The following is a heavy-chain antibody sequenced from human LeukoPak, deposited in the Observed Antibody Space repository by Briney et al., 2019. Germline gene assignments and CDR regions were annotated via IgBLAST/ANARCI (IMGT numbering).Heavy chain of an antibody. V-gene: IGHV3-23*01. CDR1: GFTFSSYA. CDR2: ISGSGGST. J-gene: IGHJ4*02. Sequence: PGGSLRLSCAASGFTFSSYALSWVRQAPGKGLEWVSAISGSGGSTYYADSVKGRFTISRDNTKNSLYLQMNSLRAEDTAVYYCARDGHDYGDYFFDYWGQGTLVTVSS. CDR3: ARDGHDYGDYFFDY. D-gene: IGHD4-17*01.